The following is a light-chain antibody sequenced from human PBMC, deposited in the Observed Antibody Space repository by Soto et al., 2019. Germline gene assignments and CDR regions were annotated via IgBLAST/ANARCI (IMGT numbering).Light chain of an antibody. CDR3: AAWDDSLNGYVV. CDR1: SSNIGSNT. V-gene: IGLV1-44*01. J-gene: IGLJ2*01. Sequence: QSVLTQPPSASGTPGQRVTLSCSGSSSNIGSNTVNWYQQLPGTAPKLLIYSNNQRPSGVPDRFSGSKSGTSASRAISGLQSEDEADYYCAAWDDSLNGYVVFGGGTQLTVL. CDR2: SNN.